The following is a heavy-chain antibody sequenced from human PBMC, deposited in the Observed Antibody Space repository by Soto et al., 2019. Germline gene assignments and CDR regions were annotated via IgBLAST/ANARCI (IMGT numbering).Heavy chain of an antibody. CDR3: ARTFGGHLCSFDF. D-gene: IGHD3-16*01. CDR1: GYTFTSNW. V-gene: IGHV5-51*03. Sequence: EVQLVQSGAEVKKPGESLKISCKGSGYTFTSNWIGWVRQMPGKGLEWMGIIYPGDSETRYSPSFQGQVTISADKSINTAYLQWSSLKASDTAIYYCARTFGGHLCSFDFWGQGTLVTVSS. CDR2: IYPGDSET. J-gene: IGHJ4*02.